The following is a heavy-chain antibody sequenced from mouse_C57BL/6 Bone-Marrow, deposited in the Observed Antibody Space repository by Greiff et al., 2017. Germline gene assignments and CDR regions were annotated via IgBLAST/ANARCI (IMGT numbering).Heavy chain of an antibody. D-gene: IGHD2-1*01. CDR3: ARYGNYG. CDR2: INPNNGGT. CDR1: GYTFTDYY. Sequence: EVQLQQSGPELVKPGASVKISCKASGYTFTDYYMNWVKQSHGKSLEWIGDINPNNGGTSYNQKFKGKATLTVDKSSSTAYMELRSLTSEDSAVYYCARYGNYGWGQGTLVTVSA. J-gene: IGHJ3*02. V-gene: IGHV1-26*01.